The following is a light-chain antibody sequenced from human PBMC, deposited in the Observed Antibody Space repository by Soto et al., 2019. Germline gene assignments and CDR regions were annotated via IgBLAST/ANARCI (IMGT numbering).Light chain of an antibody. CDR3: QQYYTTPWT. CDR2: DIF. Sequence: EIVMTQSPSTLSVSPGETATLSCRASQYVSNKVAWYQQKPGQAPRLVIYDIFTGATGVPTRISGSGSGTEFTLTISSLQSEDFAVYYCQQYYTTPWTFGQGAKVDNK. J-gene: IGKJ1*01. V-gene: IGKV3D-15*01. CDR1: QYVSNK.